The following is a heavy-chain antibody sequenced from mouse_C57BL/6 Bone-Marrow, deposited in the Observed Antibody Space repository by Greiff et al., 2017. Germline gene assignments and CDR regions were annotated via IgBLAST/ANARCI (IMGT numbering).Heavy chain of an antibody. J-gene: IGHJ2*01. Sequence: EVQLVESGPGLVKPSQSLSLTCSVTGYSITSGYYWNWIRQFPGNKLEWMGYISYDGSNNYNPSLKNRISITRDTSKNQFFLKLNSVTTEDTATYYCARNVYYFDYWGQGTTLTVSS. CDR1: GYSITSGYY. V-gene: IGHV3-6*01. CDR3: ARNVYYFDY. CDR2: ISYDGSN.